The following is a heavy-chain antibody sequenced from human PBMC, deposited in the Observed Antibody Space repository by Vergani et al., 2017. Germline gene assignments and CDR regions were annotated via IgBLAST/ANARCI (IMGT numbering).Heavy chain of an antibody. D-gene: IGHD3-22*01. V-gene: IGHV3-21*01. CDR1: GFTFSSYS. CDR3: ARDDYYYDSSGYYPGWFDP. CDR2: ISSSSSYI. J-gene: IGHJ5*02. Sequence: EVQLVESGGGLVKPGGSLRLSCAASGFTFSSYSMNWVRQAPGKGLEWVSSISSSSSYIYYADSVKGRFTISRDNAKNSLYLQMNSLRAEDTAVYYCARDDYYYDSSGYYPGWFDPWGQGTLVTVSS.